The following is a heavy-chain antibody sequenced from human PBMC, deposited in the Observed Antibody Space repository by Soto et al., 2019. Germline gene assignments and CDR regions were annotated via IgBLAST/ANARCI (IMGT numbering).Heavy chain of an antibody. Sequence: ASVKVSCKASGYTFTSYDVNGVRQTTGQGLEWMGWMNPNSGNTGYAQKFQGRVTMTRSTSISTAYMELSSLRSEDTAVYYCARGPFPGDYLFDYWGQGTLVTVSS. V-gene: IGHV1-8*01. CDR2: MNPNSGNT. J-gene: IGHJ4*02. CDR3: ARGPFPGDYLFDY. CDR1: GYTFTSYD. D-gene: IGHD4-17*01.